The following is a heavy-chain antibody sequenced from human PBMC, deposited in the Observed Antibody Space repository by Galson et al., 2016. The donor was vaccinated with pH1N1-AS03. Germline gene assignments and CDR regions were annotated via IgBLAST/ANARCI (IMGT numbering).Heavy chain of an antibody. CDR1: GGTLSSYT. CDR2: INPMVGLA. V-gene: IGHV1-69*02. D-gene: IGHD5-24*01. CDR3: ARVAGEDGRGGYKGASAMDA. J-gene: IGHJ6*02. Sequence: VKVSFKASGGTLSSYTINWVRQAPGQGLDWMGRINPMVGLADYAQKLQDRVTITADKSTSTVYMELGSRRSEDTAVYYWARVAGEDGRGGYKGASAMDAWGQGTTVTVSS.